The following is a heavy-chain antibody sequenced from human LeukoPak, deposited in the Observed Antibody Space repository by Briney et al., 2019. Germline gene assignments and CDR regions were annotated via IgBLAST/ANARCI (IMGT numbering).Heavy chain of an antibody. CDR3: ARDGYSGYDLVVVTASNWFDP. Sequence: SETLSLTCTVSDGSINNYYWTWIRQPPGKGLEWIGHIFFTGYRKSNPSLRSRVTISLDTSKNQFSLRLSSVTAADTAVYYCARDGYSGYDLVVVTASNWFDPWGQGTLVTVSS. CDR2: IFFTGYR. D-gene: IGHD5-12*01. J-gene: IGHJ5*02. CDR1: DGSINNYY. V-gene: IGHV4-59*12.